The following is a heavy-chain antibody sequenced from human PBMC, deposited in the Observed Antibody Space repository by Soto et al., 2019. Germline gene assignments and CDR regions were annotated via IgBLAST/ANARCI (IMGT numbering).Heavy chain of an antibody. CDR1: GFTFSSYA. Sequence: QVQLVESGGGVVQPGRSLRLSCAASGFTFSSYAMHWVRQAPGKGLEWVTVISYDGSNKYYTDSVKGRFTISRDNSKNSLYVQINSLRPEDTAVYYCARPLWIYDYNWGYFDLWGRGTLVTVSS. CDR2: ISYDGSNK. V-gene: IGHV3-30-3*01. CDR3: ARPLWIYDYNWGYFDL. D-gene: IGHD5-12*01. J-gene: IGHJ2*01.